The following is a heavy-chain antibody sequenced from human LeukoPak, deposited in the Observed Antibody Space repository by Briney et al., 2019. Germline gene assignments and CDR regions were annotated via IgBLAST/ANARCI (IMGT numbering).Heavy chain of an antibody. CDR1: GYTFTIYY. J-gene: IGHJ6*02. D-gene: IGHD6-13*01. V-gene: IGHV1-46*01. CDR2: INPSGGST. CDR3: ARDLNAAGTGYYYYYGMDV. Sequence: GASVKVSCTSSGYTFTIYYMHWVRQAPGQGLEWMGIINPSGGSTSYAQKFQGRVTMTRDTSTSTVYMELSSLRSEDTAVYYCARDLNAAGTGYYYYYGMDVWGQGTTVTVSS.